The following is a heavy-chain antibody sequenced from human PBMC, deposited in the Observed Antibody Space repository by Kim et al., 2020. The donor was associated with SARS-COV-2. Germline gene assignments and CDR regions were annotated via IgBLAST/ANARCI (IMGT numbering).Heavy chain of an antibody. D-gene: IGHD4-17*01. Sequence: KSRVTISVDTSKNQFSLKLSSVTAADTAVYYCARVLEHDYGDYVLNWFDPWGQGTLVTVSS. V-gene: IGHV4-59*01. J-gene: IGHJ5*02. CDR3: ARVLEHDYGDYVLNWFDP.